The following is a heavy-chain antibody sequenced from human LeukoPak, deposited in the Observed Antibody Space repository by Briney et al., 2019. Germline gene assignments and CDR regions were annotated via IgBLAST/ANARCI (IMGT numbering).Heavy chain of an antibody. Sequence: PGGSLRLSCAASGFTFSNAWMSWVRQAPGKGLEWVGRIKSKTDGGATDYAAPVKGRFTISRDDSKNTLYLQMNSPKTEDTAVYYCTTDSTYCSSTSCYPFDYWGQGTLVTVSS. V-gene: IGHV3-15*01. D-gene: IGHD2-2*01. CDR3: TTDSTYCSSTSCYPFDY. J-gene: IGHJ4*02. CDR2: IKSKTDGGAT. CDR1: GFTFSNAW.